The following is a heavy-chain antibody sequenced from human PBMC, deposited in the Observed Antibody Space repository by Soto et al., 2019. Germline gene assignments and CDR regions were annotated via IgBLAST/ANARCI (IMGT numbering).Heavy chain of an antibody. J-gene: IGHJ4*02. V-gene: IGHV3-23*01. CDR2: LGTSGNT. CDR1: GFTFSSYG. Sequence: GGSLRLSCAASGFTFSSYGMHWVRQAPGKGLEWVSTLGTSGNTYYADSVKGRFTISRDNSKNTLYLQMYTLRAEDTAVYYCAKRAVAAAARYFDYWGQGTLVTVSS. D-gene: IGHD2-15*01. CDR3: AKRAVAAAARYFDY.